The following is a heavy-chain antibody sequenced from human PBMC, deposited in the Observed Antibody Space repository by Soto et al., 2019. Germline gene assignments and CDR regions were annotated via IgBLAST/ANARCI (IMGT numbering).Heavy chain of an antibody. D-gene: IGHD2-2*01. J-gene: IGHJ6*02. CDR3: ASSPRGYCSSTSCRELGNYYGMDV. CDR1: GYSFTSYW. V-gene: IGHV5-10-1*01. Sequence: GESLKISCKGSGYSFTSYWISWVRQMPGKGLEWMGRIDPSDSYTNYSPSFQGHVTISADKSISTAYLKWSSLKASDTAMYYFASSPRGYCSSTSCRELGNYYGMDVWGQGTTVTVSS. CDR2: IDPSDSYT.